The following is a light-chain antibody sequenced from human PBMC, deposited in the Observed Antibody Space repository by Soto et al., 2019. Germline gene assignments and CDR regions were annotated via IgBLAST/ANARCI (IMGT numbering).Light chain of an antibody. V-gene: IGLV2-14*01. Sequence: QSALTQPASVSGSPGQSITISCTGTSSDVGGYNDVSWYQQYPGEAPKVMIYDVTNRPSGVSNRFSGSRSGNTAALTISGLQAEDEADYCCCSFTTSSTYVFGAGTKLTVL. CDR3: CSFTTSSTYV. CDR2: DVT. CDR1: SSDVGGYND. J-gene: IGLJ1*01.